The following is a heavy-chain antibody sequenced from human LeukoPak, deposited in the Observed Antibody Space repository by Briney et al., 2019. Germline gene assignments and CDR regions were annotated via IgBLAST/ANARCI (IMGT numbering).Heavy chain of an antibody. CDR3: ARDPGYDSSGYWGY. D-gene: IGHD3-22*01. CDR2: ISRDGENQ. CDR1: GFTFSSYG. J-gene: IGHJ4*02. Sequence: PGGSLRLSCAASGFTFSSYGMHWVRQAPGKGLEWVAVISRDGENQNYADSVKGRLTISRDNSKNTLFLQMNGLRADDTAVYYCARDPGYDSSGYWGYWGQGTLVTVSS. V-gene: IGHV3-30*19.